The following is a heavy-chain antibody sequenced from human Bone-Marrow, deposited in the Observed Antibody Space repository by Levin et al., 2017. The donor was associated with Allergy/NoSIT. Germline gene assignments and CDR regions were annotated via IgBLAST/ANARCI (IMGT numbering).Heavy chain of an antibody. J-gene: IGHJ3*02. D-gene: IGHD3-3*01. CDR1: GFPFRKYA. CDR2: LSNDGTNK. CDR3: ARDVLRVDDEYDFEVDHHDAFDI. Sequence: GGSLRLSCEASGFPFRKYALHWVRQAPGKGLEWVALLSNDGTNKYFAESVRGRWTISRDNSKNTLYLEMNSLRPEDTAVYYCARDVLRVDDEYDFEVDHHDAFDIWGQGTMVTVSS. V-gene: IGHV3-30*04.